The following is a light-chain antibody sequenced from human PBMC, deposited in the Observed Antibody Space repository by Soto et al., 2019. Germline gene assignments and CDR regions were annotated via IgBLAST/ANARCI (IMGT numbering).Light chain of an antibody. Sequence: EIVLTQSPGTLSLSPGERATLSRRASQSVTNNYLAWYQQKTGQTPRLIVYLASSRAPGIPDRFSGSGSGTHFTLTIRRVEPEDFAVYYCQQYGSSPWTFGQGTKVEIK. CDR3: QQYGSSPWT. CDR1: QSVTNNY. V-gene: IGKV3-20*01. J-gene: IGKJ1*01. CDR2: LAS.